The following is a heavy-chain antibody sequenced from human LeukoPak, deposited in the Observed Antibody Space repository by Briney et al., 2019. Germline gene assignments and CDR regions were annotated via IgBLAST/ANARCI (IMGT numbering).Heavy chain of an antibody. CDR3: TRGYTSMFINY. Sequence: SETLSLTCTVSGGSISSYYWRWIRQPPGKGLEWIGDIYYSGSTNYNPSLKCRFTISVDTSKNQFSLKLSSVTAADTAVYYCTRGYTSMFINYWGQGTLVTVSS. CDR1: GGSISSYY. CDR2: IYYSGST. J-gene: IGHJ4*02. D-gene: IGHD2/OR15-2a*01. V-gene: IGHV4-59*01.